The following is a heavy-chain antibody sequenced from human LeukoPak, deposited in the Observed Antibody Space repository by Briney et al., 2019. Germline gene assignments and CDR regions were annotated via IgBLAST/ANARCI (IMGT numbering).Heavy chain of an antibody. D-gene: IGHD3-10*01. CDR2: FFYSGST. CDR1: GGSISSSSSY. CDR3: ARSSEDFYGSGKFDP. Sequence: PSETLSLTCTVSGGSISSSSSYWGWIRQPPGKGLEWIGSFFYSGSTYSNPSLKSRLTFSVDTSKNQFSLNLDSVTAADTAVYYCARSSEDFYGSGKFDPWGQGTLVTVSS. J-gene: IGHJ5*02. V-gene: IGHV4-39*01.